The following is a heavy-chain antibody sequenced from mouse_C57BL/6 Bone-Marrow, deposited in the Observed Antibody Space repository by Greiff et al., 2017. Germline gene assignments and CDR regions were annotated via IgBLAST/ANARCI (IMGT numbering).Heavy chain of an antibody. Sequence: EVQGVESGAGLVQPGGSLKLSCAASGIDFSRYWMSWVRRTPGKGLEWIGEINPDSSTINYAPTLKDKFIISIDNATNTPYLQMSKVRSEDTAVYYCAGEWLLRYFDVWGTGTTVTVSS. J-gene: IGHJ1*03. V-gene: IGHV4-1*01. CDR2: INPDSSTI. CDR1: GIDFSRYW. CDR3: AGEWLLRYFDV. D-gene: IGHD2-3*01.